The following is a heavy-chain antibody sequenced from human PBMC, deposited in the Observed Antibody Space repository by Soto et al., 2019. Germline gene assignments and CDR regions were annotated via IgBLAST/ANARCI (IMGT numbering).Heavy chain of an antibody. Sequence: QVQLQQWGAGLLKPSETLSLTCAVYGGSFSGYYWNWIRQPPGKGLEWIGEIRHRGSTSYNPSLKSRVPLSVDTSKSQFTLKWSSVTAADTAVYYCARGGKRLAPPGYWGQGTLVTVSS. CDR1: GGSFSGYY. CDR2: IRHRGST. CDR3: ARGGKRLAPPGY. V-gene: IGHV4-34*01. J-gene: IGHJ4*02.